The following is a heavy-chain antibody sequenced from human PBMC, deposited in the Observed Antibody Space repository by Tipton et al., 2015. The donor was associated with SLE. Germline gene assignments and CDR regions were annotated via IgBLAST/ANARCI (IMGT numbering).Heavy chain of an antibody. CDR3: ARWEFYVSYHYGMDV. D-gene: IGHD3-16*01. J-gene: IGHJ6*02. CDR2: IYSSGST. V-gene: IGHV4-61*09. CDR1: GGSISSASYY. Sequence: TLSLTCTVSGGSISSASYYWSWIRQPAGKGLEWIGYIYSSGSTNYNPSLKTRVTISLDTSKNQFSLNLSSVTAADTAVYYCARWEFYVSYHYGMDVWGQGTTVTVSS.